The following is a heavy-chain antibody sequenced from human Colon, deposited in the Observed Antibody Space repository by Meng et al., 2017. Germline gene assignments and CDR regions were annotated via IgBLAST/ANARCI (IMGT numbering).Heavy chain of an antibody. CDR2: INMYTGDP. CDR1: GYSFRTYA. D-gene: IGHD2-21*02. CDR3: VRHNGDSDFDY. V-gene: IGHV7-4-1*02. J-gene: IGHJ4*02. Sequence: QVQLVQSGSELKKPGASVKVSCKASGYSFRTYAINWVRQAPGQGLQWMGWINMYTGDPSYVAGFAGRFVFSLDISVSTAYLQISSLKAEDTAVYFCVRHNGDSDFDYWGQGTLVTVSS.